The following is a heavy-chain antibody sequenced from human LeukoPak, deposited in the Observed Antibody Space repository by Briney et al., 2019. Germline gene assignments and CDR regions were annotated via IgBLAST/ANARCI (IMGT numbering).Heavy chain of an antibody. CDR1: GYIFSTYP. CDR2: INPNSGGT. V-gene: IGHV1-2*06. Sequence: ASVKVSCKASGYIFSTYPINWVRQAPGQGLEWMGRINPNSGGTNYAQKFQGRVTMTRDTSISTAYMELSRLRSDDTAVYYCARGYCSSTSCSIDYWGQGTLVTVSS. D-gene: IGHD2-2*01. CDR3: ARGYCSSTSCSIDY. J-gene: IGHJ4*02.